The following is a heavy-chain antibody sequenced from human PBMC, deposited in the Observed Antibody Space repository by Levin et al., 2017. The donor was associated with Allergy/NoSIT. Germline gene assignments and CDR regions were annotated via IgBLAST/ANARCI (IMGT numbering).Heavy chain of an antibody. CDR3: AKFSVWDCSGGSCYSGMLYFQH. D-gene: IGHD2-15*01. V-gene: IGHV3-23*01. CDR2: ISGSGGST. J-gene: IGHJ1*01. Sequence: AGGSLRLSCAASGFTFSSYAMSWVRQAPGKGLEWVSAISGSGGSTYYADSVKGRFTISRDNSKNTLYLQMNSLRAEDTAVYYCAKFSVWDCSGGSCYSGMLYFQHWGQGTLVTVSS. CDR1: GFTFSSYA.